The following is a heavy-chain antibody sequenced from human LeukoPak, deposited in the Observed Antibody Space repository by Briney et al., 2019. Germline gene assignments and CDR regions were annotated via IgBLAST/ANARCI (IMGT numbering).Heavy chain of an antibody. D-gene: IGHD2-15*01. CDR3: VGSFVVVVAATPSWFDP. CDR2: IYSGGST. J-gene: IGHJ5*02. Sequence: PGGSLRLSCAASGFTVSSNYMSWVRQAPGKGLEWVSVIYSGGSTYYADSVKGRFTISRDNSKNTLYLQMSSLRAEDTAVYYCVGSFVVVVAATPSWFDPWGQGTLVTVSS. CDR1: GFTVSSNY. V-gene: IGHV3-53*05.